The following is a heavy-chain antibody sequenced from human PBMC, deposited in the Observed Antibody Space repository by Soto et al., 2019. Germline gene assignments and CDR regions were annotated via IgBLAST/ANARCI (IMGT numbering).Heavy chain of an antibody. CDR3: ARMADFWSGPGELDP. V-gene: IGHV4-39*01. J-gene: IGHJ5*02. CDR1: GGSISSSNYY. D-gene: IGHD3-3*01. CDR2: VYYNGFT. Sequence: LQLQESGPGLVKPSETLSLTCTVSGGSISSSNYYWAWIRQSPGKGLEWIGSVYYNGFTYYNPSLKSRVTISVDTSKNQFSLKLTSVTAADTAVYYCARMADFWSGPGELDPWGQGTLVTVSS.